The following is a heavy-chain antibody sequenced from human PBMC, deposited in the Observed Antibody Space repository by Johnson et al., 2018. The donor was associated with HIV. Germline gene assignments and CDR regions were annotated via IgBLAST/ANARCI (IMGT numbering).Heavy chain of an antibody. V-gene: IGHV3-30-3*02. CDR2: ISYDGSNK. CDR1: GFTFSSYA. J-gene: IGHJ3*02. D-gene: IGHD3-16*01. Sequence: QVQLVESGGGVVQPGRSLRLSCAASGFTFSSYAMHWVRQAPGKGLEWVAVISYDGSNKYYADSVKGRFTISRDNSKNALYLQMNSLRAEDTAVYYCAKPPSMGADGFDIWGQGTLVTVSS. CDR3: AKPPSMGADGFDI.